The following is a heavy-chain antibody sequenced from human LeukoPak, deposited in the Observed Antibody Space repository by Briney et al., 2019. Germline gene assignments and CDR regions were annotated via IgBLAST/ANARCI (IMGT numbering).Heavy chain of an antibody. D-gene: IGHD4-11*01. J-gene: IGHJ4*02. CDR2: ISSSSSYI. V-gene: IGHV3-21*01. CDR3: ARDPYSGLFDY. CDR1: GFTFSSYS. Sequence: GGSLRLACAASGFTFSSYSMNWVRQAPGKGLEWVSSISSSSSYIYYADSVKGRFTISRDNAKNSLYLQMNSLRAEDTAVYYCARDPYSGLFDYWGQGTLVTVSS.